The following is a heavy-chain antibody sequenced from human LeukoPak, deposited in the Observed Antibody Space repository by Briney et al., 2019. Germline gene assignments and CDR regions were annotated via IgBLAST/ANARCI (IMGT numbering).Heavy chain of an antibody. V-gene: IGHV3-30*18. CDR2: ISYDGSNK. CDR3: AKPAGLYYDSSGYY. J-gene: IGHJ6*02. CDR1: GFTFSSYG. D-gene: IGHD3-22*01. Sequence: PGGSLRLSCAASGFTFSSYGMHWVRQAPGKGLEWVAVISYDGSNKYYADSVKGRFTISRDNSKNTLYLQMNSLRAEDTAVYYCAKPAGLYYDSSGYYWGQGTTVTVSS.